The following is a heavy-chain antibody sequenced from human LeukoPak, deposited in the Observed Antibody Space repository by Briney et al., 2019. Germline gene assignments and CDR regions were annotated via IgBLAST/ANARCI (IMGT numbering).Heavy chain of an antibody. D-gene: IGHD1-26*01. CDR1: GFTFSSYA. CDR3: LTRSLVGVIGHNYMDV. Sequence: GGSLRLSCAASGFTFSSYAMSWVRQAPGKGLEWVSAISGSGGSTYYADSVKGRFTISRDNSKNTLDLQMKSLRAEDTAVYYCLTRSLVGVIGHNYMDVWGKGTTVTVSS. CDR2: ISGSGGST. V-gene: IGHV3-23*01. J-gene: IGHJ6*03.